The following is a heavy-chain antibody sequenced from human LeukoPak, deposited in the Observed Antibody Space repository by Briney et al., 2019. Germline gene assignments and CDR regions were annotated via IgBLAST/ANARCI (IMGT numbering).Heavy chain of an antibody. CDR3: ARHGIGEYGY. V-gene: IGHV4-39*01. CDR1: GGSISSSSYH. Sequence: PSETLSLTCTVSGGSISSSSYHWGWIRQPPGKGLEWIGSIYYSGSTYYNPSLKSRVTISVDTSKNQFSLKLSSVTAADTAVYYCARHGIGEYGYWGQGTLVTVSS. CDR2: IYYSGST. J-gene: IGHJ4*02. D-gene: IGHD6-6*01.